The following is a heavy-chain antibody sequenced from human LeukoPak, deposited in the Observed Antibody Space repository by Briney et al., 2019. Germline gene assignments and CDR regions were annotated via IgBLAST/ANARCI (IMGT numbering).Heavy chain of an antibody. CDR1: GGSFSNYY. D-gene: IGHD1-7*01. J-gene: IGHJ6*03. CDR2: INDSGRT. CDR3: ARRWNYGRNYYIDV. Sequence: SQTLSLTCAVYGGSFSNYYWSWIRQTPGKGMEWIGEINDSGRTNYNPSLMSRVTVSVDTSKNQFSLRLTSVTATDTAVYYCARRWNYGRNYYIDVWGKGAAVSVSS. V-gene: IGHV4-34*01.